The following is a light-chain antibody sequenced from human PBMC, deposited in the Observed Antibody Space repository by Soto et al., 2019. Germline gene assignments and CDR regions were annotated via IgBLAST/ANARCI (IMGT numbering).Light chain of an antibody. CDR1: ETVATN. Sequence: EVVMTQSPATLSVSPGERATLSCRASETVATNLAWYQQKPGQAPRLLISGASTRAAGISDRFRGIGSGTEFTLTISSLRSEDSAIYYCQQYFEWPPMTFGQGTKVEI. CDR3: QQYFEWPPMT. CDR2: GAS. J-gene: IGKJ1*01. V-gene: IGKV3-15*01.